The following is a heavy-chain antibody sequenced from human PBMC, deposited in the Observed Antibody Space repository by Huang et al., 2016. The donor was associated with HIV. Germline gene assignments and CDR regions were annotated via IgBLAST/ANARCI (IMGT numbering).Heavy chain of an antibody. D-gene: IGHD3-3*01. CDR1: GGSISTHY. CDR2: IDYSGST. J-gene: IGHJ4*02. V-gene: IGHV4-59*11. Sequence: QVQLQESGPGLVKPSETLSLTCTVSGGSISTHYWSWIRQPPGKGLEWIGSIDYSGSTNYSPSLKRRVTIVLDTSKNQFSRRVNSVTAADTAMYYCARDHHDFWRGYRRMYFFDHWGQGTLVTVSS. CDR3: ARDHHDFWRGYRRMYFFDH.